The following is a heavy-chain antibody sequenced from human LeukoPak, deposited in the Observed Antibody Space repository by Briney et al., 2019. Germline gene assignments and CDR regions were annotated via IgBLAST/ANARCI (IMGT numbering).Heavy chain of an antibody. CDR3: ARVSPGYSSGWCFDY. CDR2: ISAYNGNT. J-gene: IGHJ4*02. V-gene: IGHV1-18*01. CDR1: GYTFTSYG. D-gene: IGHD6-19*01. Sequence: GASVKVSCKASGYTFTSYGISGVRQAPAQGLEGMGWISAYNGNTNYAQKLQGRVTMTTDTPTSTAYMELRSLRSDDTAVYYCARVSPGYSSGWCFDYWGQGTLVTVSS.